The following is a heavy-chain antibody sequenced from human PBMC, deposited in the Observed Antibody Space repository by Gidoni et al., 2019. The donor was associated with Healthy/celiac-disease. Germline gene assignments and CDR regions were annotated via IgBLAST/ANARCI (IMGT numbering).Heavy chain of an antibody. CDR3: SRVVSGYLYDAFDI. CDR2: IYSGGSK. V-gene: IGHV3-66*01. Sequence: EVQLVESEGGLVQRGGAGRRSCAACVCTVSSNYMIWVRQAPGKGLEWVSVIYSGGSKYYAASAKGRFIISSDNSTNTLFLQMISLIADDTAVYYCSRVVSGYLYDAFDIWGQGTMVTVSS. D-gene: IGHD3-22*01. J-gene: IGHJ3*02. CDR1: VCTVSSNY.